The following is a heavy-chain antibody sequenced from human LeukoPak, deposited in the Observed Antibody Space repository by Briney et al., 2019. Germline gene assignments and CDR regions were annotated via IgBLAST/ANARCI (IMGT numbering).Heavy chain of an antibody. V-gene: IGHV4-59*08. CDR2: IHDSWST. J-gene: IGHJ3*02. D-gene: IGHD3-10*01. CDR1: GDSTRSNY. Sequence: SETLSLTCTVSGDSTRSNYWSWIRQPPGKGLEWIGFIHDSWSTHYTPSLDSRVTISLETSSTQFSLKLTSVTAADTAVYYCARGDLSCHGSGSYCAFDIWGQGTVVTVSS. CDR3: ARGDLSCHGSGSYCAFDI.